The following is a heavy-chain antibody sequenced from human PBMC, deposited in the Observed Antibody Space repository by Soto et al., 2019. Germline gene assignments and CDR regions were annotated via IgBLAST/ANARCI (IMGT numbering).Heavy chain of an antibody. J-gene: IGHJ6*02. CDR2: NYPSGSA. CDR3: ARDRGLYGPTSSCPNGSYDGVDV. CDR1: VASISSYY. D-gene: IGHD2-2*01. V-gene: IGHV4-4*07. Sequence: QVQLQESGPGLVKPSETLSLTCTVPVASISSYYWSWIRQTAGTGLEWIGRNYPSGSANYNPSFRSRVTMSVDTSKNQFSLKLSSLSAADTAVYFCARDRGLYGPTSSCPNGSYDGVDVGGQGTKVTVSS.